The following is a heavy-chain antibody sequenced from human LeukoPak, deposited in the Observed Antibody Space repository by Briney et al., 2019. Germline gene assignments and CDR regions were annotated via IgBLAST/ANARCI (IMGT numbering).Heavy chain of an antibody. V-gene: IGHV3-48*02. CDR1: GFTFSSYT. CDR3: ARAESGTGGPLDH. D-gene: IGHD3/OR15-3a*01. CDR2: IFSSSATI. Sequence: PGGSLRLSCAASGFTFSSYTMIWVRQAPGKGPEWLSYIFSSSATIFYADSVQGRFTVSRDNAKNSLYLEMNSLRDVDTALYCCARAESGTGGPLDHWGRGTRVTVSS. J-gene: IGHJ4*02.